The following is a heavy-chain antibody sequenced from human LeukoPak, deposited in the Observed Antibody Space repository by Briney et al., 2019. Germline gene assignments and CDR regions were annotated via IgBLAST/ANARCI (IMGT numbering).Heavy chain of an antibody. D-gene: IGHD4-17*01. CDR2: INAGNGNT. CDR3: ARALRITDYGDFRYYFDY. J-gene: IGHJ4*02. V-gene: IGHV1-3*01. Sequence: ASVKVSCKASGYTFTSYAMHWVRQAPGQRLEWMGWINAGNGNTKYPQKFQGRVTITRDTSASTAYMELSGLRSDDTAVYYCARALRITDYGDFRYYFDYWGQGTLVTVSS. CDR1: GYTFTSYA.